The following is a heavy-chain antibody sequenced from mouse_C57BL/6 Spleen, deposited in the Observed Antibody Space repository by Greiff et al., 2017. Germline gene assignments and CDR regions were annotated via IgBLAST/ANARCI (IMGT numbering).Heavy chain of an antibody. J-gene: IGHJ2*01. CDR2: INPYNGGT. V-gene: IGHV1-19*01. Sequence: EVQLVESGPVLVKPGASVKMSCKASGYTFTDYYMNWVKQSHGKSLEWIGVINPYNGGTSYNQKFKGKATLTVDKSSSTAYMELNSLTSEDSAVYYCARRGRFYYFDYWGQGTTLTVSS. CDR1: GYTFTDYY. CDR3: ARRGRFYYFDY.